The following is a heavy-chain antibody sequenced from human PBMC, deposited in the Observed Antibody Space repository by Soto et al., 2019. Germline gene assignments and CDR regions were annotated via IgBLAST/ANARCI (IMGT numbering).Heavy chain of an antibody. D-gene: IGHD5-18*01. Sequence: PGGSLRLSCAASGFTFSSYAMSWVRQALGKGLEWVSAISGSGGSTYYADSVKGRFTISRDNSKNTLYLQMNSLRAEDTAVYYCAKEPRRYSYGYVYFDYWGQGTLVTVSS. J-gene: IGHJ4*02. CDR3: AKEPRRYSYGYVYFDY. V-gene: IGHV3-23*01. CDR2: ISGSGGST. CDR1: GFTFSSYA.